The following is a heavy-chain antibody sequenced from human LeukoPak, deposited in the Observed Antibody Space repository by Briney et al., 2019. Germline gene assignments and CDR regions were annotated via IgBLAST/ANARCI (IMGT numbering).Heavy chain of an antibody. D-gene: IGHD3-10*01. V-gene: IGHV3-7*01. CDR3: ARDRITSYYYYMDV. CDR2: IKQDGSEK. CDR1: GFTFSSYW. Sequence: PGGSLRLSCAASGFTFSSYWMSWVRQAPGKGLEWVANIKQDGSEKYYVDSVKGRFTISRDNAKNSLYLQMNSLRAEDTAVYYCARDRITSYYYYMDVWGKGTTVTVSS. J-gene: IGHJ6*03.